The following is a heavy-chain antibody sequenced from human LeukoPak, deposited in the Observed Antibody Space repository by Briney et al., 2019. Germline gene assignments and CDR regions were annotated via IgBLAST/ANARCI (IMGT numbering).Heavy chain of an antibody. CDR2: IYSGGST. J-gene: IGHJ4*02. CDR1: GFTVSSNY. CDR3: ATRHSYGSGSFDY. Sequence: GGSLRVSCAASGFTVSSNYMSWVRQAPGKGLEWVSVIYSGGSTYYADSVKGRFTISRDNSKNTLYLQMNSLRAEDTAVYYCATRHSYGSGSFDYWGQGTLVTVSS. V-gene: IGHV3-53*01. D-gene: IGHD3-10*01.